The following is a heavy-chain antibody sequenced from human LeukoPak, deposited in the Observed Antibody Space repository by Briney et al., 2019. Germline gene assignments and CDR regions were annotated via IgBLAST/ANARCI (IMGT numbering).Heavy chain of an antibody. D-gene: IGHD5-24*01. J-gene: IGHJ3*02. Sequence: GGSLRLSCAASGFTFSSYWMSWVRQAPGKGLEWVANIKQDGSEKYYVDSVKGRFTISRDNAKNSLYLQMNSLRADDTAVYYCARAMSRDEANDAFDIWGQGTMVTVSS. CDR2: IKQDGSEK. CDR3: ARAMSRDEANDAFDI. CDR1: GFTFSSYW. V-gene: IGHV3-7*03.